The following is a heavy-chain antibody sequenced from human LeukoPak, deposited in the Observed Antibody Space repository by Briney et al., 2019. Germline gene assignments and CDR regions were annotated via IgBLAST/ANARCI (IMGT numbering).Heavy chain of an antibody. D-gene: IGHD3-3*01. Sequence: PSETLSLTCTVSGGSISSSSYYWGWIRQPPGKGLEWIGSIYYSGSTYYNPSLKSRVTISVDTSKNQFSLKLKSVTAADTAVYYCARGFWSGYYNSNWFDPWGQGTLVTVSS. V-gene: IGHV4-39*07. J-gene: IGHJ5*02. CDR1: GGSISSSSYY. CDR2: IYYSGST. CDR3: ARGFWSGYYNSNWFDP.